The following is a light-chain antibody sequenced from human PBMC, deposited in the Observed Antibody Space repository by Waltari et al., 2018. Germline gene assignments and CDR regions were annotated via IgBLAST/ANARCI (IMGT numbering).Light chain of an antibody. Sequence: DIVMTQSPDSLAVSPGERATINCTPSRSVLDSYNNKNYLAWYQQKPGQPPKLLIDWASTRESGVPDRFSGSGSGTDFTLTISSLQAEDVAVYYCQQYYSSPWTFGQGTKVEIK. V-gene: IGKV4-1*01. J-gene: IGKJ1*01. CDR1: RSVLDSYNNKNY. CDR2: WAS. CDR3: QQYYSSPWT.